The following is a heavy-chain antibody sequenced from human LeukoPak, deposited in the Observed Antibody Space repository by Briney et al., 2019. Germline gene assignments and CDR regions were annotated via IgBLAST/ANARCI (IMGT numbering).Heavy chain of an antibody. D-gene: IGHD2-2*01. Sequence: GGSLRLSCAASGFTFSDYYMSWIRQAPGKGLEWVSYISSSGSIIYYADSVKGRFAISRDNAKNSLYLQMNSLRAEDTAVYYCARLNIVVVPAANNYYYYYMDVWGKGTTVTVSS. CDR1: GFTFSDYY. CDR3: ARLNIVVVPAANNYYYYYMDV. J-gene: IGHJ6*03. V-gene: IGHV3-11*01. CDR2: ISSSGSII.